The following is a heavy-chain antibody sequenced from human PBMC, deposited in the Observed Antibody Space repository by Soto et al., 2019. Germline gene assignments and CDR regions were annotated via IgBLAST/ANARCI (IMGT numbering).Heavy chain of an antibody. V-gene: IGHV4-61*01. CDR1: GEALGSGQSY. CDR2: AFVTGAT. Sequence: QVQLQESGPGLVKSSETLSLICFVSGEALGSGQSYWNWIRQAPGKGLEWIGQAFVTGATKYSASLERRVTLSVDTSKSQIGLPLTTVTAADSATYFCARGRSDSAGSSFGRRMDVWGQGTTVTVSS. J-gene: IGHJ6*02. CDR3: ARGRSDSAGSSFGRRMDV. D-gene: IGHD3-10*01.